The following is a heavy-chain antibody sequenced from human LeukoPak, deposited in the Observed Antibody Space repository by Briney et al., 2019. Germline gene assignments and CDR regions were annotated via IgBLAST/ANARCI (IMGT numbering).Heavy chain of an antibody. CDR1: GVTFSSYG. CDR3: ASVLWFGGIFFDY. Sequence: GGSLRLSCAASGVTFSSYGMHWVRQAPGKGLEWVAFIRYDGSNKYYADSVKGRFTISRDNTKNSLYLQMNSLRAEDTAVYYCASVLWFGGIFFDYWGQGTLVTVSS. CDR2: IRYDGSNK. D-gene: IGHD3-10*01. J-gene: IGHJ4*02. V-gene: IGHV3-30*02.